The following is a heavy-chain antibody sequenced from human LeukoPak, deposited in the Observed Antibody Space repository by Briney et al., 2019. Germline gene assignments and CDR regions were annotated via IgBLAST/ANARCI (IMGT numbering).Heavy chain of an antibody. V-gene: IGHV3-20*04. CDR3: ARGGGGRYLVY. Sequence: TGGSLRLSCAASGFTFDDYGMSWVRHAPGKGLEWVSDINWNGGRTGYADSVKGRFTISRDNAKKSLYLQMNSLRAEDTALYYCARGGGGRYLVYWGQGTLVTVSS. D-gene: IGHD1-26*01. CDR2: INWNGGRT. J-gene: IGHJ4*02. CDR1: GFTFDDYG.